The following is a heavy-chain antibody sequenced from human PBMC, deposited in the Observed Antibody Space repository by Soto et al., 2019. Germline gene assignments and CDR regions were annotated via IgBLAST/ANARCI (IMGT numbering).Heavy chain of an antibody. J-gene: IGHJ4*02. CDR2: SSAYNGNT. V-gene: IGHV1-18*04. D-gene: IGHD2-2*01. CDR3: ARVMGFRGRAGSTSCSDY. Sequence: QVQLVQSGAEVKKPGASVKVSCKASGYTFTSYGISWVRQAPGQGLEWMGWSSAYNGNTNYAQKLQGRVTMTTDTSTSTAYMELRSLRSDDTAVYYCARVMGFRGRAGSTSCSDYWGQGTLVTVSS. CDR1: GYTFTSYG.